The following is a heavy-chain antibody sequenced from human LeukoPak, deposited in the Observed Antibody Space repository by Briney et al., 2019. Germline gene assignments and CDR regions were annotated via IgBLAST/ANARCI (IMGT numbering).Heavy chain of an antibody. D-gene: IGHD2-2*01. Sequence: TLSLTCTVSGGSISSYYWSWIRQPPGKALEWLALIYWDDDKRYSPSLKSKLTITKDTSKNQVVLTMTNMDPVDTATYYCAHSRYCSSTSCSPYWFDPWGQGTLVTVSS. J-gene: IGHJ5*02. CDR2: IYWDDDK. CDR1: GGSISSYYW. CDR3: AHSRYCSSTSCSPYWFDP. V-gene: IGHV2-5*08.